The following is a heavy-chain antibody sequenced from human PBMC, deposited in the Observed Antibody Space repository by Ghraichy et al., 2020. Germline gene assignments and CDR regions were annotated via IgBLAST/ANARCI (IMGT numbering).Heavy chain of an antibody. J-gene: IGHJ4*02. V-gene: IGHV3-21*01. CDR2: ISSDSVYI. D-gene: IGHD3-10*01. Sequence: GGSLRLSCATSGFNLGVYTMNWLRWAPNRGLEWVASISSDSVYIYYGASVRGRFTISRDNAVKSIYLQKNSLRVDDTAMYYCVRADGSGSFYYWGQGTLVTVSS. CDR3: VRADGSGSFYY. CDR1: GFNLGVYT.